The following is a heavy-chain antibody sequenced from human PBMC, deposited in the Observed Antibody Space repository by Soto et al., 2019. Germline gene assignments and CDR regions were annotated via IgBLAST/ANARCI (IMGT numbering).Heavy chain of an antibody. D-gene: IGHD2-15*01. CDR1: GFTFSSYA. Sequence: PGGSLRLSCAASGFTFSSYAMSWVRQAPGKGLEWVSAISGSGGSTYYADSVKGRFTISRDNSKNTLYLQMNSLRAEDTAVYYCAKDPVRVVVAAYLDYLGQGTLVTVSS. CDR2: ISGSGGST. V-gene: IGHV3-23*01. CDR3: AKDPVRVVVAAYLDY. J-gene: IGHJ4*02.